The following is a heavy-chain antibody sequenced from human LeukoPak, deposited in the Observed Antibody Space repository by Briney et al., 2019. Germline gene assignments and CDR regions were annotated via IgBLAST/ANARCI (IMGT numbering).Heavy chain of an antibody. V-gene: IGHV3-21*06. J-gene: IGHJ4*02. CDR1: GFTFSSYT. CDR2: ISSSSSYI. D-gene: IGHD6-13*01. CDR3: ASSWQQLGNFDY. Sequence: GGSLRLSCAASGFTFSSYTMNWVRQAPGKGLEWVSSISSSSSYIYYADSVKGRFTISRDNAKNSLYLQMNSLRAEDTAVYYCASSWQQLGNFDYWGQGTLVTVSS.